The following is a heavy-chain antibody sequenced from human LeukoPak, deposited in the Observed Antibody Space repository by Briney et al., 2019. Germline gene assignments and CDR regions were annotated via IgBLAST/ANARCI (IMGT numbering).Heavy chain of an antibody. CDR1: GYSFTSYW. Sequence: GESLKISCKGFGYSFTSYWIGWVRQMPGKGLEWMGVIYPGDSDTRYSPSFQGQVTISVDKSITTAYLQWSSLKASDTAIYYCAGRGTGTTLAFDYWGQGTLVTVSS. J-gene: IGHJ4*02. CDR2: IYPGDSDT. V-gene: IGHV5-51*01. D-gene: IGHD1-1*01. CDR3: AGRGTGTTLAFDY.